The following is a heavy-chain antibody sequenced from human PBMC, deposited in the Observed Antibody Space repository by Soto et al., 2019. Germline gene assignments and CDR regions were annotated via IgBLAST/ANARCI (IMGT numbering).Heavy chain of an antibody. CDR2: IHSDGST. CDR3: ARDASGPFDY. V-gene: IGHV3-53*01. Sequence: GGSLRLSCSFAWFTVIDSMSWVRHAPGKGLECVSFIHSDGSTHYTDSVRGRFTISRDNSKNTLYLQMDRLRVDDTAVYFCARDASGPFDYWGQGTLVTVSS. CDR1: WFTVIDS. J-gene: IGHJ4*02. D-gene: IGHD6-19*01.